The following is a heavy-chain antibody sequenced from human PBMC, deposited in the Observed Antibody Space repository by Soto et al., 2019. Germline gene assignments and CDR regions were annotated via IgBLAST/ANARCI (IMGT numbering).Heavy chain of an antibody. V-gene: IGHV3-21*01. CDR3: AELHSSSINI. CDR1: GFTFSSYS. J-gene: IGHJ3*02. Sequence: GGSLRLSCAASGFTFSSYSMNWVRQAPGKGLEWVSSITNSGSNIYYAGSVKGRFTISRDNAKNSLYLQMNSLGAEDTAVYYCAELHSSSINIWGQGTMVTVSS. D-gene: IGHD6-13*01. CDR2: ITNSGSNI.